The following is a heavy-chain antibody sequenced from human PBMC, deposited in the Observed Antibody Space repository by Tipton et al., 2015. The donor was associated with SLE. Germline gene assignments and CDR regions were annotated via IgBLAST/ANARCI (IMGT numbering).Heavy chain of an antibody. D-gene: IGHD3-16*01. CDR2: INHSGST. CDR3: ARSAYLNTDYFDY. J-gene: IGHJ4*02. CDR1: GGSFSGYY. Sequence: LRLSCAVYGGSFSGYYWSWIRQPPGKGLEWIGEINHSGSTNYNPSLKSRVTISVDTSKNQFSLKLSSVTAADTAVYYCARSAYLNTDYFDYWGQGTLVTVSS. V-gene: IGHV4-34*01.